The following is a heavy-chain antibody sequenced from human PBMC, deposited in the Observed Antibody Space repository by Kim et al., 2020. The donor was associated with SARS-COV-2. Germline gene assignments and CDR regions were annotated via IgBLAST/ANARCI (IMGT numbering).Heavy chain of an antibody. CDR1: GGSISSSNW. J-gene: IGHJ6*02. V-gene: IGHV4-4*02. CDR2: IYHSGGT. CDR3: ARDTLIRAPYYFYGMDV. D-gene: IGHD3-10*01. Sequence: SETLSLTCVVSGGSISSSNWWSWVRQPPGKGLEWIGEIYHSGGTNYNPSLKSRVSISVDKSKNQFSLKVNSVTAADTAVYYCARDTLIRAPYYFYGMDVWGQGTTVTVSS.